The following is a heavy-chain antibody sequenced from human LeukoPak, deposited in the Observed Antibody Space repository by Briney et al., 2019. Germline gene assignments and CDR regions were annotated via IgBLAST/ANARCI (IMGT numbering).Heavy chain of an antibody. CDR3: ARDRGKQWLVRSDFDY. CDR1: GGSISSSSYY. Sequence: SETLSLTCTVSGGSISSSSYYWGWIRQPPGKGLEWIGSMYYSGSTYYNPSLKSRVTISVDTSKNQFSLKLSSVTAADTAVYYCARDRGKQWLVRSDFDYWGQGTLVTVSS. CDR2: MYYSGST. D-gene: IGHD6-19*01. V-gene: IGHV4-39*07. J-gene: IGHJ4*02.